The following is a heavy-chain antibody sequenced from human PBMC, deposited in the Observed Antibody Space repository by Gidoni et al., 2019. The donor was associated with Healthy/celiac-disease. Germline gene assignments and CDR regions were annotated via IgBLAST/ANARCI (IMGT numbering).Heavy chain of an antibody. Sequence: QVQLVESGGGVVQPGRSRRRSCADSGFPFSRYGMHWVRQAPGKVREWVAVISYDGSNNSYADSVKCRFTISRDNSKNTLYLQMNSLRAEDTAVYYCAKELDSGSYYDYYYYGMDVWGQGTTVTVSS. CDR3: AKELDSGSYYDYYYYGMDV. J-gene: IGHJ6*02. CDR2: ISYDGSNN. V-gene: IGHV3-30*18. D-gene: IGHD1-26*01. CDR1: GFPFSRYG.